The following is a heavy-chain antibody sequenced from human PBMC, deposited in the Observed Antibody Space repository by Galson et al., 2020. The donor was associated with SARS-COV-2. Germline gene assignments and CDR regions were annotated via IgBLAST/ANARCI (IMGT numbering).Heavy chain of an antibody. CDR3: ARDREYCSGGSCYIAPLDY. CDR1: GGSISSGSYY. J-gene: IGHJ4*02. V-gene: IGHV4-61*02. Sequence: SETLSLTCTVSGGSISSGSYYWSWIRQPAGKGLEWIGRIYTSGSTNYNPSLKSRVTISVDTSKNQFSLKLSSVTAADTAVYYCARDREYCSGGSCYIAPLDYWGQGTLVTVSS. CDR2: IYTSGST. D-gene: IGHD2-15*01.